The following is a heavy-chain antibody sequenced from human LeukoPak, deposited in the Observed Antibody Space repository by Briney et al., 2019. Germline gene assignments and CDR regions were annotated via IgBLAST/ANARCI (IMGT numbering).Heavy chain of an antibody. CDR2: VIPIFGTA. D-gene: IGHD1-26*01. CDR3: ARGGRWELPRPYAFDI. Sequence: VKLSCKGSGGGLSSYAISWVGLAPGQGLEWIGGVIPIFGTANYAQKLQGRVTMTTDTSTSTAYMELRSLRSDDTAVYYCARGGRWELPRPYAFDIWGQGTMVTVSS. V-gene: IGHV1-69*13. J-gene: IGHJ3*02. CDR1: GGGLSSYA.